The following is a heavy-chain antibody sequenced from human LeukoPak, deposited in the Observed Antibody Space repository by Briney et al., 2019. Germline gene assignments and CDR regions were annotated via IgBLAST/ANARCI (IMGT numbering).Heavy chain of an antibody. V-gene: IGHV3-66*04. CDR1: GFTVSSNH. Sequence: SGGSLRLSCAASGFTVSSNHMSWVRQAPGKGLEWVSVIYSGGSTYYADSVKGRFTISRDNSKNTLYLQMNSLRAEDTAVYYCARHYYDSSGYYKIDYWGQGTLVTVSS. D-gene: IGHD3-22*01. CDR3: ARHYYDSSGYYKIDY. J-gene: IGHJ4*02. CDR2: IYSGGST.